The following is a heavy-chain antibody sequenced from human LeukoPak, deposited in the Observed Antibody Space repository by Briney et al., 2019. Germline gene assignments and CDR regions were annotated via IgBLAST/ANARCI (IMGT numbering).Heavy chain of an antibody. CDR1: GFTVSSNY. V-gene: IGHV3-53*01. J-gene: IGHJ4*02. CDR3: ARDDGTIDY. D-gene: IGHD1/OR15-1a*01. CDR2: IYSGGST. Sequence: PGGSLRLSCAASGFTVSSNYMSWVRQAPGKGLEWVSVIYSGGSTYYADSVKGRFTISRDNSNNTLYLQRKSRRAEDTAVYYCARDDGTIDYWGQGTLVTVSS.